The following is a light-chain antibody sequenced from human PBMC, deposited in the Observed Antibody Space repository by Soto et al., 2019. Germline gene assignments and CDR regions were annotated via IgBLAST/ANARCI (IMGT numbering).Light chain of an antibody. CDR3: LLTYGYAVV. CDR1: TGAVTSGHF. CDR2: ETS. J-gene: IGLJ2*01. V-gene: IGLV7-46*01. Sequence: QAVLTQEPSLTVSPGETVTLTCGSNTGAVTSGHFPYWFHQKPGQAPRTLVYETSRRHSWTPARFSGSLHGGKAALTLSGAQPEDEADYYCLLTYGYAVVSGGGNKLTVL.